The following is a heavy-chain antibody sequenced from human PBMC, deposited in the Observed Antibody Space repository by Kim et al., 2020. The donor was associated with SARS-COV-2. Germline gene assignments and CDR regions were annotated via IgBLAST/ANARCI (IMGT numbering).Heavy chain of an antibody. D-gene: IGHD3-10*02. CDR3: ARDIWSGGYGTYYYYYGMDV. CDR1: GFTFSSYS. CDR2: ISSSSSYI. J-gene: IGHJ6*02. Sequence: GGSLRLSCAASGFTFSSYSMNWVRQAPGKGLEWVSSISSSSSYIYYADSVKGRFTISRDNAKNTLYLQMNSLRAEDTAVYYCARDIWSGGYGTYYYYYGMDVWGHGTTVTVSS. V-gene: IGHV3-21*01.